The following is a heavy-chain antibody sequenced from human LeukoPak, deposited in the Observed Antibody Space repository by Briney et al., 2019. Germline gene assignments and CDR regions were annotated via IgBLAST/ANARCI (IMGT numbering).Heavy chain of an antibody. CDR2: ISYDGSNK. D-gene: IGHD6-13*01. CDR3: ARAAADVYYYYYMDV. CDR1: GFTFSSYA. V-gene: IGHV3-30*04. Sequence: GGPLRLSCAASGFTFSSYAMHWVRQAPGKGLEWVAVISYDGSNKYYADSVKGRFTISRDNSKNTLYLQMNSLRAEDTAVYYCARAAADVYYYYYMDVWGKGTTVTVSS. J-gene: IGHJ6*03.